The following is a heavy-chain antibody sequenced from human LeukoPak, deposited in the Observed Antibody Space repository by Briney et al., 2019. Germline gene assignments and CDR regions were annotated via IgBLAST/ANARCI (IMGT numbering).Heavy chain of an antibody. CDR2: ISSSSSPI. V-gene: IGHV3-11*04. J-gene: IGHJ4*02. Sequence: GGSLRLSCAASGFTFSDYYMNWIRQAPGKGLEWVSYISSSSSPIYYGDSVKGRFTTSRDNAKNSLYLQMNSLRAEDTAVYYCARGRLYGPDYWGQGTLVTVSS. CDR1: GFTFSDYY. D-gene: IGHD4-17*01. CDR3: ARGRLYGPDY.